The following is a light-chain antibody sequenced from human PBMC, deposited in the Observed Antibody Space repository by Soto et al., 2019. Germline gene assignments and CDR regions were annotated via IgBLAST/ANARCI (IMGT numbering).Light chain of an antibody. Sequence: EIVMTQSPATLSASPGESVSLSCRASESLFGFLAWYQQKPGKAPRLLIYGVSTKATGVPARFSGSGSAADFTLTISSVQSEDSAVYYCQRYNSYPFVFGQGTKLEI. V-gene: IGKV3-15*01. CDR3: QRYNSYPFV. CDR1: ESLFGF. J-gene: IGKJ2*01. CDR2: GVS.